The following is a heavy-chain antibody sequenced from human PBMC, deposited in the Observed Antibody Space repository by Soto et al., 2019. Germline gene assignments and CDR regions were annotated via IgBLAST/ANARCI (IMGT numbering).Heavy chain of an antibody. CDR3: AKDLRIFGWFAEFDP. Sequence: GGSLRLSCAASGFTFSSYAMSWVRQAPGKGLEWVSAISGSGGSTYYADSVKGRFTISRDNSKNTLYLQMNSLRAEDTAVYYCAKDLRIFGWFAEFDPWGQGTLVTVSS. V-gene: IGHV3-23*01. J-gene: IGHJ5*02. CDR1: GFTFSSYA. D-gene: IGHD3-3*02. CDR2: ISGSGGST.